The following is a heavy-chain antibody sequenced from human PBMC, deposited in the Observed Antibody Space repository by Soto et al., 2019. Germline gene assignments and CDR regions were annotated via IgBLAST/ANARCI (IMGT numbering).Heavy chain of an antibody. J-gene: IGHJ4*02. CDR1: GFTLNSEW. D-gene: IGHD2-15*01. Sequence: GISLRLSCAAHGFTLNSEWMHWFRQAPGKGLVWVSRINSDGSSTSYAGSVKGRFTISRDNAKNTLYLQMNSLRAEDTAVYYCVRTSLVVAAATREDYWGQGTLITVSS. V-gene: IGHV3-74*01. CDR3: VRTSLVVAAATREDY. CDR2: INSDGSST.